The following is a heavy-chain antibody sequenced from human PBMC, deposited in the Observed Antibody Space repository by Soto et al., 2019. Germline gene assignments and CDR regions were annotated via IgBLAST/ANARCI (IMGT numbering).Heavy chain of an antibody. Sequence: EVQLVESGGGLVQPGGSLRLSCAASGFTVSSNHMSWVRQAPGKGLECVSVIYTGGTTNYADSVKGRFTISRDNSKNTLYLQMNSRRGEDTAVYYCARDSDHRYCSGGSCYSDYWGQGILVTVSS. J-gene: IGHJ4*02. V-gene: IGHV3-66*01. D-gene: IGHD2-15*01. CDR2: IYTGGTT. CDR3: ARDSDHRYCSGGSCYSDY. CDR1: GFTVSSNH.